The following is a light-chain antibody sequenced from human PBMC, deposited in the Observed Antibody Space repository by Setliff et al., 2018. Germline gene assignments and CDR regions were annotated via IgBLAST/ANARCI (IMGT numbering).Light chain of an antibody. J-gene: IGLJ1*01. Sequence: QSALTQPPSASGSPGQSVTISCTGTGGLVGGYNYVSWYQQHPGKAPRLIIYEVTKRPSGVPDRFSGSNSGNTASLTVSGLQAEYEADYYCTFYSGSNNFFFGSGTKVTVL. CDR1: GGLVGGYNY. CDR3: TFYSGSNNFF. V-gene: IGLV2-8*01. CDR2: EVT.